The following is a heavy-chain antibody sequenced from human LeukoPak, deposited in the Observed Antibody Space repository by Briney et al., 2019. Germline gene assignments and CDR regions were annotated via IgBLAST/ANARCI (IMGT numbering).Heavy chain of an antibody. CDR3: ARDEGYSYGYNY. D-gene: IGHD5-18*01. CDR1: GGTFSSYA. V-gene: IGHV1-69*04. Sequence: SVEVSCKASGGTFSSYAISWVRQAPGQGLEWMGRIIPILGIANYAQKFQGRVTITADKSTSTAYMELSSLRSEDTAVYYCARDEGYSYGYNYWGQGTLVTVSS. J-gene: IGHJ4*02. CDR2: IIPILGIA.